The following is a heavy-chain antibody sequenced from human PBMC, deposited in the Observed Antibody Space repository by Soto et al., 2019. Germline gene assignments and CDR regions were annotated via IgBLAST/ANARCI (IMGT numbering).Heavy chain of an antibody. CDR3: ARREIQGPIDY. CDR1: GYSLSSSNW. D-gene: IGHD1-26*01. V-gene: IGHV4-28*01. J-gene: IGHJ4*02. CDR2: IYYSGTT. Sequence: SETLSLTCAFSGYSLSSSNWLGWIRQPPGKGLEWIGYIYYSGTTYYNPSLKSRVTMSVDTSKNQFSLKLTSVTAVDTAVYYCARREIQGPIDYWGQGTLVTVS.